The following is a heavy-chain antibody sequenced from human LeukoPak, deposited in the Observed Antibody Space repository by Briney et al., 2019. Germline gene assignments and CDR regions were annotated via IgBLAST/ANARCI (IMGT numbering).Heavy chain of an antibody. CDR2: IYTSGST. V-gene: IGHV4-61*02. CDR3: ARHVVGATPRYAFDI. CDR1: GGSISSGSYY. Sequence: SETLSLTCSVSGGSISSGSYYWSWIRQPAGKGLEWIGRIYTSGSTNYNPSLKSRVTISVDTSKNQFSLKLSSVTAADTAVYYCARHVVGATPRYAFDIWGQGTMVTVSS. J-gene: IGHJ3*02. D-gene: IGHD1-26*01.